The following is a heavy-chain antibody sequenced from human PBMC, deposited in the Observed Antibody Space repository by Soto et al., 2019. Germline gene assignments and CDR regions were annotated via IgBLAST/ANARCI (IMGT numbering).Heavy chain of an antibody. J-gene: IGHJ4*02. CDR1: GDSISGSPYF. CDR2: IFYDGYT. Sequence: QVQLQDSGPGLVMPSETLSLTCTVSGDSISGSPYFWGWIRQPPGKRLEWIGSIFYDGYTLYTPSLKSPVTISVDTSKNQFSLKLTSVAAADTAIYFCARLQAAVPHYWGQGILVTVSS. V-gene: IGHV4-39*01. CDR3: ARLQAAVPHY. D-gene: IGHD6-13*01.